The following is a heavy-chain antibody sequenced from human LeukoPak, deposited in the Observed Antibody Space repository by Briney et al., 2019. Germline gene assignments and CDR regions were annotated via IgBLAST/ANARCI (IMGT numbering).Heavy chain of an antibody. D-gene: IGHD2-15*01. Sequence: PGGSLRLSCAASGFTFYNYAMSWVRQAPGKGLEWVSTIGGSGGSTYYADSVKGRFTISRDNSRNTVYLQMNSLRAEDTAVYYCTSFPRADTRDIVFDFWGQGALVTVSS. V-gene: IGHV3-23*01. CDR2: IGGSGGST. CDR3: TSFPRADTRDIVFDF. CDR1: GFTFYNYA. J-gene: IGHJ4*02.